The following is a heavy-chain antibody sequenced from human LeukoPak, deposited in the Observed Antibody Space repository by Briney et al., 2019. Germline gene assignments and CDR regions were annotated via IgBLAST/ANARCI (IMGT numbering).Heavy chain of an antibody. D-gene: IGHD1-26*01. Sequence: GGSPRLSCAASGFTVSSNYMSWVRQAPGKGLKWVSGISSGGSTYYADSVKGRFTISRDNSKNTLYLQMNSLRAEDTAVYYCAKDTYSTSPYYFDYWGQGTLVTVSS. J-gene: IGHJ4*02. CDR1: GFTVSSNY. CDR2: ISSGGST. CDR3: AKDTYSTSPYYFDY. V-gene: IGHV3-53*01.